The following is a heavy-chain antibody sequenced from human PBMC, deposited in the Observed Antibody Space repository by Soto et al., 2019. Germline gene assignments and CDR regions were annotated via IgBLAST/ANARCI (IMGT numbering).Heavy chain of an antibody. V-gene: IGHV4-4*02. D-gene: IGHD3-22*01. CDR2: IHYSGDI. CDR3: VCHGYYALEY. J-gene: IGHJ4*02. Sequence: QVQLQESGPGLVKPSGTLSLPCAVSGDSMTSSDWWSWVRQAPGKGLEWIGEIHYSGDINYDPSLRSRVTISVYRSKNHFYLNLSSVTAADTAVYFCVCHGYYALEYWGQGTLVIVSP. CDR1: GDSMTSSDW.